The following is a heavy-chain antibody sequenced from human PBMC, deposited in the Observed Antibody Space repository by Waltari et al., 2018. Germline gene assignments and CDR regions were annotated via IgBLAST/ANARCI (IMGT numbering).Heavy chain of an antibody. CDR3: ARGKYDFWSGYYMWQEWYFDL. Sequence: QVQLQESGPGLVKPSQTLSLTCTVSGGSISRGSYYWSWIRQPAGKGLEWIGRIDTRGGSNHNPSLKSRFTISVDTSKNQFSLKLSSVTAADTAVYYCARGKYDFWSGYYMWQEWYFDLWGRGTLVTVSS. CDR2: IDTRGGS. CDR1: GGSISRGSYY. J-gene: IGHJ2*01. D-gene: IGHD3-3*01. V-gene: IGHV4-61*02.